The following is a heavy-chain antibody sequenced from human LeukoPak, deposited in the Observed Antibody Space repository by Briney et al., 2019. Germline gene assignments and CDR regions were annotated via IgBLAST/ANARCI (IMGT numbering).Heavy chain of an antibody. CDR2: ISAYNGNT. V-gene: IGHV1-18*01. J-gene: IGHJ4*02. Sequence: ASVKVSCKASRYTFTSYGISWVRQAPGQGLEWMGWISAYNGNTNYAQKLQGRVTMTTDTSTSTAYMELRSLRSDDTAVYYCARDLYSSGWSLADYWGQGTLVTVSS. D-gene: IGHD6-19*01. CDR3: ARDLYSSGWSLADY. CDR1: RYTFTSYG.